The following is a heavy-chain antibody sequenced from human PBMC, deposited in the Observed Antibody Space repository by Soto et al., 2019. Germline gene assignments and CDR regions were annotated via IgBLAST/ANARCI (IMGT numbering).Heavy chain of an antibody. Sequence: QMQLVQSGPEVKKHGPSVKVSCQASGFTFTSSAVPWVRKARGQRLEWIGWIVVGSGNTNYSQKFQERVTISRDMSTCTAYMDLSSLRSENTAVHDCAADTSGKMYYGGQGTLVTVSS. V-gene: IGHV1-58*01. CDR2: IVVGSGNT. D-gene: IGHD1-1*01. CDR3: AADTSGKMYY. CDR1: GFTFTSSA. J-gene: IGHJ4*02.